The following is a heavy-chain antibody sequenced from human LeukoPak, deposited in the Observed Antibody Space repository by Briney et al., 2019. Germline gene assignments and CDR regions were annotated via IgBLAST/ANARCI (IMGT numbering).Heavy chain of an antibody. J-gene: IGHJ6*02. Sequence: GGSLRLSCAASGFTFSSYGMHWVRQAPGKGLEGVAVIWYDGSNKYYADSVKGRFTISRDNSKNTLYLQMNSLRAEDTAVYYCAGGGPIYYYGMDVWGQGTTVTVSS. CDR3: AGGGPIYYYGMDV. CDR2: IWYDGSNK. V-gene: IGHV3-33*01. CDR1: GFTFSSYG. D-gene: IGHD1-26*01.